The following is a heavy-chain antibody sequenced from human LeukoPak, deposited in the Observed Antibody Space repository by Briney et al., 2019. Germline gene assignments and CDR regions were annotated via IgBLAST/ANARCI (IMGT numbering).Heavy chain of an antibody. CDR1: GFTLTNYA. CDR3: AREGHSDLLTGYSPVEYYYYYMDV. Sequence: GGSLRLSCAASGFTLTNYAVHWVRQAPGKGLEWLAVMSNDGKSKYHADSVKGRFSVSRDISKDTLYLQMNSLRTEDTAVYYCAREGHSDLLTGYSPVEYYYYYMDVWGKGTTVTVSS. D-gene: IGHD3-9*01. V-gene: IGHV3-30*04. J-gene: IGHJ6*03. CDR2: MSNDGKSK.